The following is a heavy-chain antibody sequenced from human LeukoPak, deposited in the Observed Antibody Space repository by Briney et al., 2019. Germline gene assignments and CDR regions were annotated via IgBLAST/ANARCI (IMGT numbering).Heavy chain of an antibody. D-gene: IGHD2-21*02. CDR2: INHSGST. J-gene: IGHJ3*02. CDR1: GGSFSGYY. CDR3: ARGGYCGGDCYENDAFDT. Sequence: SETLSLTCAVYGGSFSGYYWSWIRQPPGKGLEWIGEINHSGSTNYNPSLKSRVTISVDTSKNQFSLKLSSVTAADTAVYYCARGGYCGGDCYENDAFDTWGQGTMVTVSS. V-gene: IGHV4-34*01.